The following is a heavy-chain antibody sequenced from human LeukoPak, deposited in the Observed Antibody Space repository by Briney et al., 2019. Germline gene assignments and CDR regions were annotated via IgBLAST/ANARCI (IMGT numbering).Heavy chain of an antibody. CDR2: MNPNSGGT. CDR3: ARDSIAAAVTFDY. V-gene: IGHV1-2*02. J-gene: IGHJ4*02. CDR1: GYTFTSYD. Sequence: GASVKVSCKASGYTFTSYDINWVRQATGQGLEWMGWMNPNSGGTNYAQKFQGRVTMTRDTSISTAYMELSRLRSDDTAVYYCARDSIAAAVTFDYWGQGTLVTVSS. D-gene: IGHD6-13*01.